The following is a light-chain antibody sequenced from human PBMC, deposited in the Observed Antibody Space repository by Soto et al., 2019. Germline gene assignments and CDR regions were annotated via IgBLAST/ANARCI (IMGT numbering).Light chain of an antibody. V-gene: IGLV2-8*01. Sequence: QSALTQPPSASGSPGQSVTISCTGSDSDIGTYIYVSWYQQHPGKGPKLILYEVNKRPSGVPDRFSGSKSGNTASLTVSGLQIEDEADYFCSSYAGVKNFVVFGGGTKLIVL. CDR1: DSDIGTYIY. J-gene: IGLJ2*01. CDR2: EVN. CDR3: SSYAGVKNFVV.